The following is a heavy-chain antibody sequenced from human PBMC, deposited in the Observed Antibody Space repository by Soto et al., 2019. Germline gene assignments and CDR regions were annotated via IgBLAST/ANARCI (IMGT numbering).Heavy chain of an antibody. CDR1: GGSIGSSSYY. CDR2: IYYSGST. J-gene: IGHJ5*02. V-gene: IGHV4-39*01. D-gene: IGHD2-2*01. Sequence: PSETLSLTCTVSGGSIGSSSYYWGWIRQPPGKGLEWIGSIYYSGSTNYNPSLKSRVTISVDTSKNQFSLKLSSVTAADTAVYYCARRLGYCSSTSCSPDNWFDPWGQGTLVTVSS. CDR3: ARRLGYCSSTSCSPDNWFDP.